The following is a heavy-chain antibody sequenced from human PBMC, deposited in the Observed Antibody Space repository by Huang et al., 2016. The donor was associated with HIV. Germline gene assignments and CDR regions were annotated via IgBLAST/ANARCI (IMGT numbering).Heavy chain of an antibody. V-gene: IGHV3-30*18. Sequence: QVLLVESGGGVVQPGRSLRPSCAASGLTFSSYGLSWVRKALGKGLGWVSVISYDGSNKYYADSVKGRFTSSRDNSKNTLYLQMNSLRAEDTAVYYCAKGGHPRTIAAADYWGQGTLVTVSS. CDR1: GLTFSSYG. J-gene: IGHJ4*02. D-gene: IGHD6-13*01. CDR2: ISYDGSNK. CDR3: AKGGHPRTIAAADY.